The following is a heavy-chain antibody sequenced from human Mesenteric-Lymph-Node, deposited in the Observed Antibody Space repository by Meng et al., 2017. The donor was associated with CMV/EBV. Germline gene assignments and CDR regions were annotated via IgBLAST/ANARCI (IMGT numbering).Heavy chain of an antibody. V-gene: IGHV3-30*02. CDR3: AKDLMDRSSSLV. J-gene: IGHJ4*02. CDR2: IQNNGNPK. D-gene: IGHD6-6*01. Sequence: GGSLRLSCAASGFTFSSYAMHWVRQAPGKGLEWVAYIQNNGNPKTYGDSVKGRFTISRDNAKNTLYLQMNSLRVEDTAVYYCAKDLMDRSSSLVWGQGTLVTVSS. CDR1: GFTFSSYA.